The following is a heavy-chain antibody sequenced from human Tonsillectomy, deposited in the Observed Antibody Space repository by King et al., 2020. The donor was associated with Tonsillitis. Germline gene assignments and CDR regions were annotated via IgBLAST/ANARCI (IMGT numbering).Heavy chain of an antibody. CDR2: ISYDGSNK. V-gene: IGHV3-30*03. Sequence: VQLVESGGGVVQPGRSLRLSCAASGFTFSSYGMHWVRQAPGKGLEWVAVISYDGSNKHYVDSVKGRFTISRDNSMNTLYLQMNSLRPEDTAVYYCATKQKWSCHYVEAFDLWGQGTLVTVSS. CDR3: ATKQKWSCHYVEAFDL. CDR1: GFTFSSYG. D-gene: IGHD3-3*01. J-gene: IGHJ3*01.